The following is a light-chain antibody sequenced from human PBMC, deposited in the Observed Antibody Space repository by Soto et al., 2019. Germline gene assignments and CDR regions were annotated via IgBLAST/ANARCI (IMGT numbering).Light chain of an antibody. Sequence: DIQLTQSPSSLSASVGDRVTITCQASQDIANYLNWYQQKPGKAPKLLIYDASNLETGVPSRFSGSGSGTDFTFTISSLQPEDFATYYCQQYDALPPYTFGQGTKVEIK. CDR1: QDIANY. CDR3: QQYDALPPYT. V-gene: IGKV1-33*01. CDR2: DAS. J-gene: IGKJ2*01.